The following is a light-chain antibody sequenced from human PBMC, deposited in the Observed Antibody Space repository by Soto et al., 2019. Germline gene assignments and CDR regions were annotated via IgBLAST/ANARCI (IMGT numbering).Light chain of an antibody. CDR3: QQRSSWPPIT. CDR2: DAS. J-gene: IGKJ4*01. Sequence: EIVLTQSPGTLSLSPGERATLSCRASQSVSSSYLAWYQQQPGQAPRLLIYDASNRPTGIPARFTGSGCGTDFNLTISSLETEDFLVYDGQQRSSWPPITFGGGTKVDIK. CDR1: QSVSSSY. V-gene: IGKV3D-20*02.